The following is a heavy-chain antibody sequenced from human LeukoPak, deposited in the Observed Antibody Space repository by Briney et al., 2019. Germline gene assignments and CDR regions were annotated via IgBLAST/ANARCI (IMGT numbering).Heavy chain of an antibody. CDR2: IYYSGST. CDR1: GFTFGDYA. Sequence: GSLRLSCTASGFTFGDYAMSWFRQAPGKGQERIGSIYYSGSTYYNPSLKSRVTISVDTSKNQFSLKLSSVTAADTAVYYCARPTTVVTGFDYWGQGTLVTVSS. D-gene: IGHD4-23*01. V-gene: IGHV4-39*01. CDR3: ARPTTVVTGFDY. J-gene: IGHJ4*02.